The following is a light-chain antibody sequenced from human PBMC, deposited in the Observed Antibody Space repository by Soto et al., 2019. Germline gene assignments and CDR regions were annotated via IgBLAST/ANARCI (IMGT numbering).Light chain of an antibody. J-gene: IGKJ1*01. V-gene: IGKV1-5*03. CDR1: QSISSW. Sequence: DIHMTQSPSTLSASVGDRVTITCRASQSISSWLAWYQQKPGKAPKLLIYKASSLESGVPARFSGSGSGTDFTLTISSLQPDDFASYYCQQYYSYWTFGQGTKVDTK. CDR3: QQYYSYWT. CDR2: KAS.